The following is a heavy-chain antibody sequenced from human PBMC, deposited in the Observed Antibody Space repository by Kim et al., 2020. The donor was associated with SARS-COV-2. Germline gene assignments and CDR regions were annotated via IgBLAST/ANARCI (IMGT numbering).Heavy chain of an antibody. J-gene: IGHJ6*02. Sequence: GGSLRLSCAASGFTVSSNYMSWVSQAPGKGLEWVSVIYSGGSTYYADSVKGRFTISRHNSKNTLYLQMNSLRAEDTAVYYCARVRRYPNPIVYYGMDVWGQGTTVTVSS. CDR2: IYSGGST. V-gene: IGHV3-53*04. CDR3: ARVRRYPNPIVYYGMDV. CDR1: GFTVSSNY. D-gene: IGHD3-9*01.